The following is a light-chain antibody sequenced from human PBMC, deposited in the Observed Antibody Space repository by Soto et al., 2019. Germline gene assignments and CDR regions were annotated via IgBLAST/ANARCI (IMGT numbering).Light chain of an antibody. CDR3: QSYDSSNHVV. CDR2: ADN. J-gene: IGLJ2*01. Sequence: NFMLTQPHSVSESPGKTVTISCTRSRGSIASNYVQWYQQRPGSAPTTVIYADNQRPSGVPDRFSGSIDSSSNSASLTISGLKTEDEADYYCQSYDSSNHVVFGGGTKLTVL. V-gene: IGLV6-57*04. CDR1: RGSIASNY.